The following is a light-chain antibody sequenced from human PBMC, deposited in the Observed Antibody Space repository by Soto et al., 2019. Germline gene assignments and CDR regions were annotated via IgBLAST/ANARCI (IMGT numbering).Light chain of an antibody. CDR2: FDD. J-gene: IGLJ2*01. CDR3: AAWDDSLSGPL. CDR1: NSNIGNNA. Sequence: QSVLTQPPSVSAAPGQRVTISCSGSNSNIGNNAVNWYQQFPGKAPKLLIHFDDRVPSGVSDRFSVSKSGTSASLAISALQSEDEAEYYCAAWDDSLSGPLFGGGTKVTVL. V-gene: IGLV1-36*01.